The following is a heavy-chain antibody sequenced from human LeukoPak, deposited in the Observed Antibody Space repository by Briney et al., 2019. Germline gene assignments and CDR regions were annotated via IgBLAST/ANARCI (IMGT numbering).Heavy chain of an antibody. V-gene: IGHV3-48*02. CDR3: AREYSSSSGSVSDY. D-gene: IGHD6-6*01. CDR2: ISSSSSTI. CDR1: GFTFSSYN. Sequence: PGGSLRLSCAASGFTFSSYNMNWVRQAPGKGLEWVSYISSSSSTIYYADSVKGRFTISRDNAKNSLYLQMNSLRHEDTAVYYCAREYSSSSGSVSDYWGQGTRVTVSS. J-gene: IGHJ4*02.